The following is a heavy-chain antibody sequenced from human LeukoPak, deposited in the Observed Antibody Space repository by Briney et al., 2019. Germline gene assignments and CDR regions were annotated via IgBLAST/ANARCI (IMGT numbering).Heavy chain of an antibody. CDR2: ISDSGGST. Sequence: PGRSLRLSCAASGLTFSTPAMQWVRQDPGKGLEYISSISDSGGSTFYANPVKGRFTNYRDNSNNMLYLQMGSLRVEDMAVYYCSRGLDRGYAYGPLEWGQGDLVTVSS. V-gene: IGHV3-64*01. D-gene: IGHD5-18*01. CDR1: GLTFSTPA. CDR3: SRGLDRGYAYGPLE. J-gene: IGHJ4*02.